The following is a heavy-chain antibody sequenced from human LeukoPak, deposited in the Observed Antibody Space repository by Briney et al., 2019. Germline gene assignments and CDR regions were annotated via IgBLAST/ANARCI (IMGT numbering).Heavy chain of an antibody. CDR1: GFSFSSYE. V-gene: IGHV4-39*01. J-gene: IGHJ4*02. D-gene: IGHD4-17*01. CDR3: ARQMNTVTADY. CDR2: IFYSGST. Sequence: AGGSLRLSCAASGFSFSSYEMNWVRQPPGKGLEWIGSIFYSGSTYYNPSLNSRVTISIDTSKNQFSLRLSSVTAADTAVYYCARQMNTVTADYWGQGTLVTVSS.